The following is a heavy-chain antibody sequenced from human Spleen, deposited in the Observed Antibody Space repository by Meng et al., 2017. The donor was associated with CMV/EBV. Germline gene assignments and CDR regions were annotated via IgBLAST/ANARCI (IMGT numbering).Heavy chain of an antibody. D-gene: IGHD1-14*01. CDR2: ISSSGSTI. CDR1: GFTFSSYE. CDR3: TRDWDSGSYGMDV. J-gene: IGHJ6*02. Sequence: SCAASGFTFSSYEMNWVRQAPGKGLEWVSYISSSGSTIKYADSVKGRFTISRDNAKNSLYLQMNSLRTEDTALYYCTRDWDSGSYGMDVWGQGTTVTVSS. V-gene: IGHV3-48*03.